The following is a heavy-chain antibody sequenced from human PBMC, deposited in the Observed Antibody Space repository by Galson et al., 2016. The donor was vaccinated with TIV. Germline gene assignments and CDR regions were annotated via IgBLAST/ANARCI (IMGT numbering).Heavy chain of an antibody. CDR1: GFTFDDYD. CDR3: AREVTCGGACYYFDF. J-gene: IGHJ4*02. Sequence: SLRLSCAASGFTFDDYDFSWVRQAPGKGLEWVSSINWNGASTGHADSVKGRFTISRDNAKNSLYFQMNDLRVEDTAFYHCAREVTCGGACYYFDFWGQGTLVTVSS. V-gene: IGHV3-20*01. D-gene: IGHD2-21*02. CDR2: INWNGAST.